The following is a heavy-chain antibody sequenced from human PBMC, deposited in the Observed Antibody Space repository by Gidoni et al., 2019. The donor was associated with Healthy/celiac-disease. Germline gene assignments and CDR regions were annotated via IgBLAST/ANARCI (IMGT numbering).Heavy chain of an antibody. CDR1: GGTFRSYA. D-gene: IGHD6-19*01. V-gene: IGHV1-69*01. J-gene: IGHJ4*02. Sequence: QVQLVQSGAEVKKPGSSVKVSCKASGGTFRSYAISWVRQAPGQGLEWMGGIIPIFGTANYAQKFQGRVTITADESTSTAYMELSSLRSEDTAVYYCARMYSSGWLGYFDYWGQGTLVTVSS. CDR2: IIPIFGTA. CDR3: ARMYSSGWLGYFDY.